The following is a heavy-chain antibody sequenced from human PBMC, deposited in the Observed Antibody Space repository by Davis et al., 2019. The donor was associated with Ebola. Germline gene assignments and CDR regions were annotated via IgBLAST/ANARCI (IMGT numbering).Heavy chain of an antibody. CDR2: INPSGGST. V-gene: IGHV1-46*03. CDR3: ARLSNYYYDSSGYPGAFDI. CDR1: GYTFTSYY. D-gene: IGHD3-22*01. Sequence: ASVKVSCKASGYTFTSYYMHWVRQAPGQGLEWMGIINPSGGSTSYAQKFQGRVTMTRDTSTSTVYMELSSLRSEDTAVYYCARLSNYYYDSSGYPGAFDIWGQGTMVTVSS. J-gene: IGHJ3*02.